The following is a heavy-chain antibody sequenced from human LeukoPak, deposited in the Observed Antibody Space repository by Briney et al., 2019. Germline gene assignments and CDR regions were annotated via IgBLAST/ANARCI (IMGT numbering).Heavy chain of an antibody. J-gene: IGHJ4*02. CDR3: AKEIHPRSSNGWPFDY. CDR1: GFTVSSNY. D-gene: IGHD6-19*01. Sequence: GGSLRLSCAASGFTVSSNYMSWVRQAPGKGLEWVSVIYSGGSTYYADSAKGRFTISRDNSRNTLYLQMNSLGTEDTALYYCAKEIHPRSSNGWPFDYWGQGTLVTVSS. CDR2: IYSGGST. V-gene: IGHV3-53*05.